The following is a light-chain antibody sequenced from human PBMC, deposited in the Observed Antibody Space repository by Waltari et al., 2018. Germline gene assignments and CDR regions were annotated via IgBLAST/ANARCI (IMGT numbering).Light chain of an antibody. Sequence: IQMTQSPSTLSAAVGDRVTITCRASQSITNWLAWYQQKTGKAPKLLIYKASNLESGVASRFSGRGAGTEFTLTISSLQPDDFATYCCQQNDYYWTFGQGTKVEIK. V-gene: IGKV1-5*03. J-gene: IGKJ1*01. CDR2: KAS. CDR3: QQNDYYWT. CDR1: QSITNW.